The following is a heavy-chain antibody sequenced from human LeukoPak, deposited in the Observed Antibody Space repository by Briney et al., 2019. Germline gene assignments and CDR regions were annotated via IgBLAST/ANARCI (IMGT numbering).Heavy chain of an antibody. CDR1: GGSFSGYC. J-gene: IGHJ4*02. CDR3: ARGPRRYCSSTSCTYYFDY. CDR2: ISHSGST. D-gene: IGHD2-2*01. Sequence: PSETLSLTCAVYGGSFSGYCWSWIRQPPGKGLEWIGEISHSGSTNYNPSLKSRVTISVDTSKNQFSLKLSSVTAADTAVYYCARGPRRYCSSTSCTYYFDYWGQGTLVTVSS. V-gene: IGHV4-34*01.